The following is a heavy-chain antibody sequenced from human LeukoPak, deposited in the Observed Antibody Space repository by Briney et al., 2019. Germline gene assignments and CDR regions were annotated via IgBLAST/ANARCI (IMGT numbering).Heavy chain of an antibody. CDR1: GGSISNFY. J-gene: IGHJ5*02. CDR3: AREVEGSGVGPFWFDT. V-gene: IGHV4-4*07. D-gene: IGHD3-10*01. Sequence: PSETLSLTCTVSGGSISNFYWSWIRQSAGKGLEWIGRIYATGSTSYNPSLKSRVTIPVDKSNNQFSLKLTSVTAADTAVYYCAREVEGSGVGPFWFDTWGQGTLVIVSS. CDR2: IYATGST.